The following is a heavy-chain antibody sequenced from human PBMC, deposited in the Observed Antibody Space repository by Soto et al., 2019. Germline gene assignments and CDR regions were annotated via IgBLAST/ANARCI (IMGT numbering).Heavy chain of an antibody. CDR2: IYWDDDK. J-gene: IGHJ4*02. CDR3: ARALGSWGSYYFDH. V-gene: IGHV2-5*02. Sequence: QITLKESGPPLVRPTQTLTLTCTVSGFSLDTWGVGVGWIRQSPGKAPEWLALIYWDDDKRYSPSLKNRLTITKDTSKNPVVLTLTNMDPVDTVTYSCARALGSWGSYYFDHWGQGTLVTVSS. CDR1: GFSLDTWGVG. D-gene: IGHD3-16*01.